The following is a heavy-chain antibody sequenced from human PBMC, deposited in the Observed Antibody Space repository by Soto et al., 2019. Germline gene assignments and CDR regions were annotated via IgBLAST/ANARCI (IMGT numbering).Heavy chain of an antibody. Sequence: SETLSLTCAVYGGSFSGYYWSWIRQPPGKGLEWIGEINHSGSTNYNPSLKSRVTISVDTSKNQFSLKLSSVTAADTAVYYCARGKHCSSTSCYVYWFDPWGQGTLVTVSS. CDR3: ARGKHCSSTSCYVYWFDP. CDR1: GGSFSGYY. V-gene: IGHV4-34*01. CDR2: INHSGST. D-gene: IGHD2-2*01. J-gene: IGHJ5*02.